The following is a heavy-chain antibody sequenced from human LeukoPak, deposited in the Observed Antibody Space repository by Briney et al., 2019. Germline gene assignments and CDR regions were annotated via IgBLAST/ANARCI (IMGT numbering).Heavy chain of an antibody. V-gene: IGHV3-74*01. J-gene: IGHJ4*02. CDR3: ARDPGDWNRFDY. D-gene: IGHD1-1*01. Sequence: GSLRLSFAAPGFPFSRYWMHWVRQAPGKGLAWVPRINTDGSSTSYADSVKGRFTISRDNAKNSLYLQMNSLRAEDTAVYYCARDPGDWNRFDYWGQGTLVTVSS. CDR2: INTDGSST. CDR1: GFPFSRYW.